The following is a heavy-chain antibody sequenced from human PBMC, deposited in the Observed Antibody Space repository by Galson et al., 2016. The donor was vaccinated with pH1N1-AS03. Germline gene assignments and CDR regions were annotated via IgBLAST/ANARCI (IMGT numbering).Heavy chain of an antibody. CDR2: ISHDGGNT. CDR1: GFTFRSYA. D-gene: IGHD5-12*01. CDR3: ARDIGLVALYS. V-gene: IGHV3-30*07. Sequence: SLRLSCAASGFTFRSYAMHWVRQAPGKGLEWVALISHDGGNTKYGDSVKGRFTVSRDNSKNTLYLQMNSLRADDTAVYYCARDIGLVALYSWGQGSLVTVSS. J-gene: IGHJ4*02.